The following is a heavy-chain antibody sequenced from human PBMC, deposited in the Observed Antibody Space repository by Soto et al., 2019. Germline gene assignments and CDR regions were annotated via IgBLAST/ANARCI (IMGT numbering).Heavy chain of an antibody. Sequence: PSETLSLTCTVSGGSISSYYWSWIRQPPGKGLEWIGYIYYSGSTNYNPSLKSRVTISVDTSKNQFSLKLSSVTAADTAVYYCARYGMRYYYGSGSYEWDYGMDGWGQGTTVTVSS. CDR3: ARYGMRYYYGSGSYEWDYGMDG. D-gene: IGHD3-10*01. CDR2: IYYSGST. V-gene: IGHV4-59*08. CDR1: GGSISSYY. J-gene: IGHJ6*02.